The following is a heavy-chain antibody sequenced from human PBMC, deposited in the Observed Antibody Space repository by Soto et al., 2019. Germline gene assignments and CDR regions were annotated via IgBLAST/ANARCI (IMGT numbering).Heavy chain of an antibody. CDR2: ISAHNGNT. CDR1: GYGFTTYG. CDR3: ARGRYGDY. J-gene: IGHJ4*02. Sequence: QVHLVQSGAEVKKPGASVTVSCKGSGYGFTTYGITWVRQAPGQGLEWMAWISAHNGNTNYAQKLQGRVTVTRDTSTSTAYMELRSLRSDDTAVYYCARGRYGDYWGQGAVVTVSS. D-gene: IGHD1-1*01. V-gene: IGHV1-18*01.